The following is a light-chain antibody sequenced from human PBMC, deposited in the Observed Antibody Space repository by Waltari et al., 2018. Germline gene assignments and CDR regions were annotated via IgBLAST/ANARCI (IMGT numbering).Light chain of an antibody. Sequence: QSALTQPRSVSGSPGQSVTISCTGTSSDGGGYNYVSWYRHHPGKAPKLMIYDVSKRPSGVPDRCSGSKSGNTASLTISGLQAEDEGDYYCCSYAGTSKIFGGGTKLTVL. CDR3: CSYAGTSKI. J-gene: IGLJ2*01. V-gene: IGLV2-11*01. CDR1: SSDGGGYNY. CDR2: DVS.